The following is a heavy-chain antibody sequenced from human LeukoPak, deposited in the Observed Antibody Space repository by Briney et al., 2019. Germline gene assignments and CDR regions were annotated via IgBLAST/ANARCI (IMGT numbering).Heavy chain of an antibody. V-gene: IGHV4-59*01. CDR3: ARGQGVADDY. CDR1: GGSISSYY. D-gene: IGHD6-19*01. CDR2: IYYSGGT. Sequence: SETLSLTCTVSGGSISSYYWSWIRQPPGKGLEWIGYIYYSGGTNYNPSLKSRVTISVETSKNEFSLKLRSVTAADTAVYYCARGQGVADDYWGQGTLVTVSS. J-gene: IGHJ4*02.